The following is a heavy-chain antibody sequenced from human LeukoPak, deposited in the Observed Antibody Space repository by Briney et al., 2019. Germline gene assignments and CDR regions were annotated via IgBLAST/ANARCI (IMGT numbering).Heavy chain of an antibody. J-gene: IGHJ3*02. CDR2: IYHSGST. Sequence: SETLSLTCTVSGYSISSGYYWGWIRQPPGKGLEWIGSIYHSGSTYYNPSLKSRVTISVDTSKNQFSLTRSSVTAADTAVYYCASSDYYYVGAFDIWGQGTMVTVSS. CDR1: GYSISSGYY. D-gene: IGHD3-22*01. V-gene: IGHV4-38-2*02. CDR3: ASSDYYYVGAFDI.